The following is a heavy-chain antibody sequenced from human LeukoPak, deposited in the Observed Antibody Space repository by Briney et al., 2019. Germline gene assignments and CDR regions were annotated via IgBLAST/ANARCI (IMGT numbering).Heavy chain of an antibody. CDR3: ARSRHGTTVTYYYYGMDV. V-gene: IGHV1-69*04. CDR2: IIPILGIA. D-gene: IGHD4-17*01. CDR1: GGTFSSYA. J-gene: IGHJ6*02. Sequence: ASVKVSCKASGGTFSSYAISWVRQAPGQELEWMGRIIPILGIANYAQKFHGRVTITADKSTSTAYMELSSLRSEDTAVYYCARSRHGTTVTYYYYGMDVWGQGTTVTVSS.